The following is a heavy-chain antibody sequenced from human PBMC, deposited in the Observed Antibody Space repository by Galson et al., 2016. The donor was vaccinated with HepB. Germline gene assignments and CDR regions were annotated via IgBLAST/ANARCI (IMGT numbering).Heavy chain of an antibody. CDR2: IYWNDDK. Sequence: PALVKPTQTLTLTCTFSGFSLTTSGVAVGWIRQPPGKALEWLGLIYWNDDKRYSPYLKSRLTITKDTSKNQVVLPLTNMDPVDTATYYCAHRRTSADYGSRKDYYFDYWGQGTLVTVAS. D-gene: IGHD3-10*01. J-gene: IGHJ4*02. CDR3: AHRRTSADYGSRKDYYFDY. CDR1: GFSLTTSGVA. V-gene: IGHV2-5*01.